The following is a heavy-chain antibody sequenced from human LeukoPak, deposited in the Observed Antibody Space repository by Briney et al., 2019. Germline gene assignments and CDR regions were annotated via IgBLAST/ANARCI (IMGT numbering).Heavy chain of an antibody. CDR2: IYSGGST. J-gene: IGHJ4*02. V-gene: IGHV3-53*04. D-gene: IGHD1-26*01. CDR3: AGSGSPALYY. CDR1: GFTVSSNY. Sequence: GRSLRLSCVASGFTVSSNYMSWVRQAPGKGLEWVSVIYSGGSTYYADSVKGRFTISRHNSKNTLYLQMNSLRAEDTAVYYCAGSGSPALYYWGQGTLVTVSS.